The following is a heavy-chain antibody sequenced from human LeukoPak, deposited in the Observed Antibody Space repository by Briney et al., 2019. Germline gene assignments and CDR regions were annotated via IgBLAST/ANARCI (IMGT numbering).Heavy chain of an antibody. V-gene: IGHV1-8*02. CDR3: ASSEDGSGSNNAIDY. Sequence: GASVKVSCKASGYTFTGYYMHWVRQATGQGLEWMGWMNPNSGNTGYAQKFQGRVTMTRNTSISTAYMELSSLRSEDTAVYYCASSEDGSGSNNAIDYWGQGTLVTVSS. CDR1: GYTFTGYY. D-gene: IGHD3-10*01. CDR2: MNPNSGNT. J-gene: IGHJ4*02.